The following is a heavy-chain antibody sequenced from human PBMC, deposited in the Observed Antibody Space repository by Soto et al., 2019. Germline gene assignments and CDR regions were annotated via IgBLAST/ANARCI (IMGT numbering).Heavy chain of an antibody. D-gene: IGHD2-15*01. CDR1: GFTFSDYY. CDR2: ISSSSSYT. CDR3: ARDLWEGVVVADSNVFDY. J-gene: IGHJ4*02. V-gene: IGHV3-11*05. Sequence: GGSLRLSCAASGFTFSDYYMSWIRQAPGKGLEWVSYISSSSSYTNYADSVKGRFTISRDNAKNSLYLQMNSLRAEDTAVYYCARDLWEGVVVADSNVFDYWGQGTLVTVSS.